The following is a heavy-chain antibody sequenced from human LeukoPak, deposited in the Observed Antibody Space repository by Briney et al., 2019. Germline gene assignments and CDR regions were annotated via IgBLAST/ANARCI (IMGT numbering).Heavy chain of an antibody. V-gene: IGHV4-39*02. CDR3: ASAPQAYYYDSSGRSPFDY. J-gene: IGHJ4*02. CDR1: GGSISSSSYY. D-gene: IGHD3-22*01. CDR2: IYYSGST. Sequence: KPSETLSLTCTVSGGSISSSSYYWGWIRQPPGKGLEWIGSIYYSGSTYYNPSLKSRVTISVDTSKNHFSLKLSSVTAADTAVYYCASAPQAYYYDSSGRSPFDYWGQGTLVTVSS.